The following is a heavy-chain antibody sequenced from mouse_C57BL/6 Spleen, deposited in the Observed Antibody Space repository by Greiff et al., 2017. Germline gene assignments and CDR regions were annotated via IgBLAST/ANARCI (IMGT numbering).Heavy chain of an antibody. J-gene: IGHJ2*01. CDR3: AKAGYYGNYEYYFDD. CDR2: IDPANGTT. D-gene: IGHD2-1*01. V-gene: IGHV14-3*01. Sequence: VQLQQSVAELVRPGASVKLSCTASGFNIKNTYMHWVKQRPEKGLEWIGRIDPANGTTKYAPKFQGKATITADTSSNTAYLQLRSLTSEDTAIYYFAKAGYYGNYEYYFDDWGQGTTLTVSS. CDR1: GFNIKNTY.